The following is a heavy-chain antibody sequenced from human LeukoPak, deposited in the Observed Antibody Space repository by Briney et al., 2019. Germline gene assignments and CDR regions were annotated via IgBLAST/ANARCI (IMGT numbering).Heavy chain of an antibody. CDR2: ISAYNGDT. V-gene: IGHV1-18*01. D-gene: IGHD6-13*01. J-gene: IGHJ4*02. CDR3: ARIAERQLAYFDY. CDR1: GFTFTNYG. Sequence: ASVKVSCKASGFTFTNYGFTWVRQAPGQGREWMGWISAYNGDTNYAQKLQGRVTITTDTSTGTAYMELRSLRSDDTAVYYCARIAERQLAYFDYWGQGTLVTVSS.